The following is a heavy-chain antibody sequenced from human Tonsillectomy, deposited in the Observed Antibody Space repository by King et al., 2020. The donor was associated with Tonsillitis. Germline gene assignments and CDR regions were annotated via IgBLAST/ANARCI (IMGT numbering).Heavy chain of an antibody. V-gene: IGHV3-30-3*01. CDR3: SRDTHKYSASWSYAFHI. J-gene: IGHJ3*02. CDR1: GFIFRTYA. Sequence: VQLVESGGGVVQPGRSLRLSCGVSGFIFRTYAMHWVRQAPGKGLQWVAVISDDGNTKYYADSVKGRFTISRDNSKNTLYLQMNSLRAEDTAVYYCSRDTHKYSASWSYAFHIWGQGTMGTVSA. D-gene: IGHD6-13*01. CDR2: ISDDGNTK.